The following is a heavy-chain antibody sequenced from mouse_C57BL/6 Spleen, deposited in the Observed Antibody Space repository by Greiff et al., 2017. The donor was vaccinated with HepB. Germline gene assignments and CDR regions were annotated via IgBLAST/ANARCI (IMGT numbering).Heavy chain of an antibody. Sequence: EVQLVESGGGLVKPGGSLKLSCAASGFTFSDYGMHWVRQAPEKGLEWVAYISSGSSTIYYADTVKGRFTISRDNAKNTLFLQMTSLRSEDTAMYYCARQSNYVGWYFDVWGTGTTVTVSS. CDR1: GFTFSDYG. D-gene: IGHD2-5*01. CDR2: ISSGSSTI. CDR3: ARQSNYVGWYFDV. V-gene: IGHV5-17*01. J-gene: IGHJ1*03.